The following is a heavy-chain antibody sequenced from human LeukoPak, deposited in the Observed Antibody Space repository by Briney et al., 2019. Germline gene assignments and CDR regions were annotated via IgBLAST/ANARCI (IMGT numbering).Heavy chain of an antibody. CDR3: AKTKHCSSTSCPGRMIVAKPFYYFDY. CDR2: ISYDGSNK. J-gene: IGHJ4*02. V-gene: IGHV3-30-3*02. Sequence: GGSLRLSCAASGFTFSSYAMHWVRQAPGKGLEWVAVISYDGSNKYYADSVKGRFTISRDNSKNTLYLQMNSLRAEDTAVYYCAKTKHCSSTSCPGRMIVAKPFYYFDYWGQGTLVTVSS. D-gene: IGHD2-2*01. CDR1: GFTFSSYA.